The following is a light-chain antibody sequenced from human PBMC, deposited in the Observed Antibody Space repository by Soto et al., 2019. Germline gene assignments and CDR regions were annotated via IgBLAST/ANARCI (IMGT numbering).Light chain of an antibody. CDR2: GVS. Sequence: DIQMTQSPSSLSASVGDRVTITCRASQSIGRYLNWYQQKPGKAPKLLIYGVSSLQSGVPSRFSGSGSGTDFTLTITSLQPEDFAPYYGQQSHNTPRTFGQGTKVEIK. J-gene: IGKJ2*01. V-gene: IGKV1-39*01. CDR3: QQSHNTPRT. CDR1: QSIGRY.